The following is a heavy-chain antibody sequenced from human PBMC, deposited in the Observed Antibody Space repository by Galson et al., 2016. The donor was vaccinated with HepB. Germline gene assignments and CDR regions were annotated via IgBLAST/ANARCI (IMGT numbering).Heavy chain of an antibody. V-gene: IGHV3-15*07. J-gene: IGHJ6*02. CDR2: IINKFDGGKT. D-gene: IGHD4-11*01. CDR1: GFTFSNAW. Sequence: SLRLSCAASGFTFSNAWMNWVRQAPGKGLEWVGRIINKFDGGKTDYAAPVKGRFTISRDDAKNTLYLHMNSLEIEDTAVYYCTAGYSNFMIDHYYGMDVWGQGTTVTVSS. CDR3: TAGYSNFMIDHYYGMDV.